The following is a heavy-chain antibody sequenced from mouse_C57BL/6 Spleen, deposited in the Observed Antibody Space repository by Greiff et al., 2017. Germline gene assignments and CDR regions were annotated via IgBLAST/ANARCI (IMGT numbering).Heavy chain of an antibody. D-gene: IGHD1-1*01. V-gene: IGHV1-55*01. J-gene: IGHJ3*01. Sequence: QVQLKQPGAELVKPGASVQMSCTASGYTFPRYWITWVKQRPGPGLEWIGDISPGSGSTNYNEKFKSKATLTVDTSSSTAYMQLSSLTSEDSAVYYCSRESYGSRKAYWGQGTLVTVSA. CDR3: SRESYGSRKAY. CDR1: GYTFPRYW. CDR2: ISPGSGST.